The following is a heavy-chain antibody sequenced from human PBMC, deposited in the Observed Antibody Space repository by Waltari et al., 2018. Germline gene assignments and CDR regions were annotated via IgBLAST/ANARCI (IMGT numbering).Heavy chain of an antibody. CDR3: AKLSTTTNYNWNYVRLGYFDY. V-gene: IGHV3-30*18. D-gene: IGHD1-7*01. CDR1: GFTFSSYG. CDR2: ISYDGSNK. J-gene: IGHJ4*02. Sequence: QVQLVESGGGVVQPGRSLRLSCAASGFTFSSYGMHWVRQAPGKGLDGVAVISYDGSNKYYADSVKGRFTISRDNSKNTLYLQMNSLRAEDTAVYYCAKLSTTTNYNWNYVRLGYFDYWGQGTLVTVSS.